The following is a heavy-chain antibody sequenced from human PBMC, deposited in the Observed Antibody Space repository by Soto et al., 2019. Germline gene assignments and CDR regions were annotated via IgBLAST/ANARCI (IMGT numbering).Heavy chain of an antibody. CDR3: ARMRPAVAGTGWFDP. CDR1: GFTVSSNY. CDR2: IYSGGST. J-gene: IGHJ5*02. D-gene: IGHD6-19*01. Sequence: EVQLVESGGGLVQPGGSLRLSCAASGFTVSSNYMSWVRQAPGKGLEWVSAIYSGGSTYYADSVKGRFTISRDNSKNTLYLQMNSLRAEDTAVYYCARMRPAVAGTGWFDPWGQGTLVTVSS. V-gene: IGHV3-66*01.